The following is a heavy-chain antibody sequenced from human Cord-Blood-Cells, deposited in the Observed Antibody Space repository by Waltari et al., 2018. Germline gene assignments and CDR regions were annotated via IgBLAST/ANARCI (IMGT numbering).Heavy chain of an antibody. CDR2: IYYSGST. CDR1: GGSISSSSYY. V-gene: IGHV4-39*01. J-gene: IGHJ2*01. Sequence: QLQLQESGPGLVKPSETLSLTCTVSGGSISSSSYYWGWIRQPPGKGLEWIGSIYYSGSTYYNPSLKSLVTISVDTSKNQFSLKLSSVTAADTAVYYCARVSSKSSYWYFDLWGRGTLVTVSS. D-gene: IGHD2-2*01. CDR3: ARVSSKSSYWYFDL.